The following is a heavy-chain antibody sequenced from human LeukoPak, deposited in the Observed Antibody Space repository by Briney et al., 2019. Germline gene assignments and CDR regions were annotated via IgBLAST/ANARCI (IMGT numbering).Heavy chain of an antibody. D-gene: IGHD6-19*01. Sequence: ASVKVSCKVSGSTLTESSMHWVRQAPGGGLEWMGGFDPEDGGTLYTEKFKGRLTMTEDTSTDTAYMELSSLRSEDTAVYYCARDQAVADDYYGMDVWGQGTTVTVSS. J-gene: IGHJ6*02. V-gene: IGHV1-24*01. CDR3: ARDQAVADDYYGMDV. CDR1: GSTLTESS. CDR2: FDPEDGGT.